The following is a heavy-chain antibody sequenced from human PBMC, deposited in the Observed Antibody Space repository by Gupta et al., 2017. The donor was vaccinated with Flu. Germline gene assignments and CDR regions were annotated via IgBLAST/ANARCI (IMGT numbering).Heavy chain of an antibody. J-gene: IGHJ4*02. Sequence: QVQLQESGPGLVKPSQTLSLTCTVSGGSISSGGYYWSWIRQHPGKGLEWIGYIYYSGSTYYNPSLKSRVTISVDTSKNQFSLKLSSVTAADTAVYYCARGCPPSWPTKITMYYFDYWGQGTLVTVSS. V-gene: IGHV4-31*03. D-gene: IGHD2-2*01. CDR1: GGSISSGGYY. CDR3: ARGCPPSWPTKITMYYFDY. CDR2: IYYSGST.